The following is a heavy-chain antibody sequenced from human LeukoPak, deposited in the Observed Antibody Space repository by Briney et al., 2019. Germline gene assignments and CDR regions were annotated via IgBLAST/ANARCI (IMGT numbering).Heavy chain of an antibody. CDR2: VFYTGTT. J-gene: IGHJ4*02. D-gene: IGHD3-10*01. CDR1: GGSIISYY. V-gene: IGHV4-59*08. Sequence: SETLSLTCTVSGGSIISYYWSWIRQSPGKGLEWIGYVFYTGTTKYNPSLKSRVTLSIDTSKNQFSLKLTSVTAADTAVYYCVIMAGYWGQGTLVTVSS. CDR3: VIMAGY.